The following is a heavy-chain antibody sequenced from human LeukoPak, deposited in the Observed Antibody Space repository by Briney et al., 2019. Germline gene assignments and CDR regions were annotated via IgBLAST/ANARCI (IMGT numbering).Heavy chain of an antibody. V-gene: IGHV3-74*01. CDR3: ARDFSVAGSTTSDY. Sequence: SGGSLRLSCAASGFTFSSYWMHWIRQAPGKGLVWVSRINTAGSSTIYADSVKGRFTISRDNSKNTLYLQMNSLRAKDTAVYYWARDFSVAGSTTSDYWGQGTLVTVSS. D-gene: IGHD6-19*01. CDR2: INTAGSST. J-gene: IGHJ4*02. CDR1: GFTFSSYW.